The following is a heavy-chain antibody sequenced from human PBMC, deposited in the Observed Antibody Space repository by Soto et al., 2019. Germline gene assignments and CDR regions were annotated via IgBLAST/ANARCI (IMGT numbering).Heavy chain of an antibody. V-gene: IGHV3-33*01. D-gene: IGHD6-25*01. CDR1: GFTFSTYG. Sequence: QVQLVESGGGVVQPGRSLRLSCAASGFTFSTYGMHWVRQAPGKGLEWVAVIWFDGSNKYYADSVKGRFTISRDNSKNTLFLQMNSLRAEDTAVYYCARASGPFDYWGQGTLVTVSS. CDR3: ARASGPFDY. J-gene: IGHJ4*02. CDR2: IWFDGSNK.